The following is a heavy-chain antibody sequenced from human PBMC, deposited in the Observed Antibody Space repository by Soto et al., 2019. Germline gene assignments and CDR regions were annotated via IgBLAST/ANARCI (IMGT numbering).Heavy chain of an antibody. J-gene: IGHJ4*02. V-gene: IGHV3-30-3*01. CDR3: ATYHRNYSGTYYLFSY. CDR2: ISYEGSSYDGSNK. Sequence: GGSLRLSCAASGFTFSTYTMHWVRQAPGKGVEWVAVISYEGSSYDGSNKYYADSVKGRFTISRDISKNTLYLQMNSLRVEDTAVYYCATYHRNYSGTYYLFSYWGQGTLVTVSS. D-gene: IGHD1-26*01. CDR1: GFTFSTYT.